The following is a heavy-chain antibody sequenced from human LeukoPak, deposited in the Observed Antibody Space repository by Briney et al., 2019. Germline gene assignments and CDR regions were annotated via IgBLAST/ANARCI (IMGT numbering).Heavy chain of an antibody. V-gene: IGHV3-33*01. CDR3: ARGLYSQWLWFPDIDY. J-gene: IGHJ4*02. D-gene: IGHD6-19*01. CDR1: GFTFSSYG. Sequence: GGSLRLSCAASGFTFSSYGTHWVRQAPGKGLEWVAVIWYDGSNKYYADSVKGRFTISRDNSKNTLYLQMNSLRAEDTAVYYCARGLYSQWLWFPDIDYWGQGTLVTVSS. CDR2: IWYDGSNK.